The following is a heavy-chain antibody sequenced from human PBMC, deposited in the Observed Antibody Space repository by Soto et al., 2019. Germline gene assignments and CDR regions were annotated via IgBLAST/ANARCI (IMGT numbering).Heavy chain of an antibody. V-gene: IGHV3-33*06. J-gene: IGHJ4*02. D-gene: IGHD6-19*01. CDR1: GLTFSYYD. CDR3: ANGNVETVAGVHLMGD. CDR2: IRHDGNQK. Sequence: QVQLVESGGGVVQPGRSLRLSCAASGLTFSYYDMHWVRQAPGKGLEWVAVIRHDGNQKYYVDSVKGRFTISRDNSKYMLYLQMNSLRAEDTAVYYCANGNVETVAGVHLMGDWGQGTLVTVSS.